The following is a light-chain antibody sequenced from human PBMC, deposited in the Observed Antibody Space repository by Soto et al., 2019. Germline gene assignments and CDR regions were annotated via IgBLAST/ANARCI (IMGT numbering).Light chain of an antibody. CDR1: SSDVGGYNY. V-gene: IGLV2-11*01. Sequence: QSALTQPRSVSGSPGQSVTISSTGTSSDVGGYNYVSWYQQHPGKAPKLMIYDVSKRPSGVPDRFSGFKSGNTASLTISGLQAEDEADYYCCSYAGSFTFVVFGGGTKLTVL. CDR3: CSYAGSFTFVV. J-gene: IGLJ2*01. CDR2: DVS.